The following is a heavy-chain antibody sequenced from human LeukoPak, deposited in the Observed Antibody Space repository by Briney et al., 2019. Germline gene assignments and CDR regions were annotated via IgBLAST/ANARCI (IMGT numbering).Heavy chain of an antibody. D-gene: IGHD3-9*01. V-gene: IGHV1-69*01. CDR1: GGTFSSYA. Sequence: GASVKVSCKASGGTFSSYAISWVRQAPGQGLEWMGGIIPIFGTANYAQKFQGRVTITADESTSTAYMELSSLRSEDTAVYYCASNYDILTGYYTYWGQGTLVTVSS. CDR3: ASNYDILTGYYTY. CDR2: IIPIFGTA. J-gene: IGHJ4*02.